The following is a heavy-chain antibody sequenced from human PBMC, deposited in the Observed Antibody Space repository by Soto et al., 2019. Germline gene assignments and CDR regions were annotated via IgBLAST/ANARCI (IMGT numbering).Heavy chain of an antibody. CDR3: ARVTSSTFNFGEFLRNYYGRDV. V-gene: IGHV4-4*02. J-gene: IGHJ6*02. CDR2: IYHSGST. CDR1: GGSISSSNW. Sequence: PSETLSLTCAVSGGSISSSNWWSWVRQPPGKGLEWIGEIYHSGSTNYNPPLKSRVTISVDKSKNQFSLKLSSVTAADTAVYYCARVTSSTFNFGEFLRNYYGRDVGGQGTTVTVSS. D-gene: IGHD3-10*01.